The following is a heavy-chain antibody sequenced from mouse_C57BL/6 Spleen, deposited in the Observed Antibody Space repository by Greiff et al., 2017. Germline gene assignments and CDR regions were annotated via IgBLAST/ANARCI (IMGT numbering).Heavy chain of an antibody. J-gene: IGHJ2*01. CDR3: TRHLGDY. CDR2: IRNKANNHAT. CDR1: GFSLTSYG. Sequence: LQQSGPGLVQPSQSLSITCTVSGFSLTSYGVHWVRQSPEKGLEWVAEIRNKANNHATYYAESVKGRFTISRDDSKSSVYLQMNSLRAEDTGIYYCTRHLGDYWGQGTTLTVSS. V-gene: IGHV6-6*01.